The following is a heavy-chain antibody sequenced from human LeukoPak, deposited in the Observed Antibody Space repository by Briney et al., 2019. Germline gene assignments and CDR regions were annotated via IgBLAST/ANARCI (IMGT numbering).Heavy chain of an antibody. J-gene: IGHJ6*02. CDR2: IWYDGSNK. CDR1: GFTFSSYG. D-gene: IGHD3-22*01. V-gene: IGHV3-30*02. CDR3: AKDRGYYYDSSDYYYYGMDV. Sequence: PGGSLRLSCAASGFTFSSYGVHWVRQAPGKGLEWVAVIWYDGSNKYYADSVKGRFTISRDNSKNTLYLQMNSLRAEDTAVYYCAKDRGYYYDSSDYYYYGMDVWGQGTTVTVSS.